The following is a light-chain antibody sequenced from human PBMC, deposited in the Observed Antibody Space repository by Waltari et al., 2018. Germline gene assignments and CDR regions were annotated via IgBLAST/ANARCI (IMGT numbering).Light chain of an antibody. CDR2: DNK. V-gene: IGLV1-51*01. Sequence: QSVLTQPPSVSAAPGQRVSIPCSGTFPTIKSNYVSWYQQFPGTAPKLLIYDNKKRPAGIPDRFSASKSGTSATLDITGLQTGDEADYYCGAWDNSLKGYVFGAGTKVSVL. J-gene: IGLJ1*01. CDR3: GAWDNSLKGYV. CDR1: FPTIKSNY.